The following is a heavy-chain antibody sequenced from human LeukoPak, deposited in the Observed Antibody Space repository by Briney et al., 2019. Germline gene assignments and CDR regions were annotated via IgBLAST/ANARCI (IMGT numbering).Heavy chain of an antibody. CDR3: ARGPHLWFGELLRFDY. D-gene: IGHD3-10*01. J-gene: IGHJ4*02. V-gene: IGHV3-64*01. CDR2: ISSNGGST. Sequence: PGGSLRLSCAASGFTFSSYAMHWVRQAPGKGLEYVSAISSNGGSTYYANSVKGRFTISRDNSKNTLYLQMGSLRAEDMAVYYCARGPHLWFGELLRFDYWGQGTLVTVSS. CDR1: GFTFSSYA.